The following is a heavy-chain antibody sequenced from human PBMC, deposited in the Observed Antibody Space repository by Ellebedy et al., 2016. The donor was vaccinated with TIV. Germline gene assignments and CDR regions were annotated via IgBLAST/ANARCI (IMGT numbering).Heavy chain of an antibody. J-gene: IGHJ5*02. CDR2: INHSGST. V-gene: IGHV4-34*01. D-gene: IGHD6-19*01. Sequence: GSLRLXCAVYGGSFSGYYWSWIRQPPGKGLEWIGEINHSGSTNYNPSLKSRVTISVDTSKNQFSLKLSSVTAADTAVYYCASEARAYSSGWYGGTPWGQGTLVTVSS. CDR3: ASEARAYSSGWYGGTP. CDR1: GGSFSGYY.